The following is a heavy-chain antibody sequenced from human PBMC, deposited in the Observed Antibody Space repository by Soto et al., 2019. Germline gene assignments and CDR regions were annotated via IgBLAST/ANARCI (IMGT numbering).Heavy chain of an antibody. CDR2: IWNDGSNK. Sequence: QVQLVEAGGGVVQPGRSLRISCAASGFNFSSYGMPWVRQAPGKGLEWVTVIWNDGSNKYYADSVKGRFTVSRDNSKNTLYLQMDSLRAEDTALYYCARVRDYYGSGSRVFFDYWGQGTRVSVSS. D-gene: IGHD3-10*01. J-gene: IGHJ4*02. V-gene: IGHV3-33*08. CDR3: ARVRDYYGSGSRVFFDY. CDR1: GFNFSSYG.